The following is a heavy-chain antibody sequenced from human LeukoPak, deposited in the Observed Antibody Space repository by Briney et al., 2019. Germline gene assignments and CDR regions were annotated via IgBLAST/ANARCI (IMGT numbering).Heavy chain of an antibody. CDR1: GGSISSYY. Sequence: SETLSLTCTVSGGSISSYYWSWIRQHPGKGLEWIGYIYYSGSTYYNPSLKSRVTISVDASKNQFSLKLSSVTAADTAVYYCARGNVISEMGYWGQGTLVTVSS. J-gene: IGHJ4*02. D-gene: IGHD5-24*01. CDR2: IYYSGST. V-gene: IGHV4-59*06. CDR3: ARGNVISEMGY.